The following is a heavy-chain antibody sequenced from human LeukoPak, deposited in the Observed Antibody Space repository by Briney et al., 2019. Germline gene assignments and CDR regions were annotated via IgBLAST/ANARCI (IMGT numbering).Heavy chain of an antibody. J-gene: IGHJ4*02. CDR3: AKDGRWLQSPFDY. D-gene: IGHD5-24*01. V-gene: IGHV3-33*06. CDR2: IWYDGSNK. Sequence: PGGSLRLSCAASGFTFSSYGMHWVRQAPGKGLEWVAVIWYDGSNKYYADSVKGRFTISRDNSKNTLYLQMNSLRAEDTAVYYCAKDGRWLQSPFDYWGQGTLVTVSS. CDR1: GFTFSSYG.